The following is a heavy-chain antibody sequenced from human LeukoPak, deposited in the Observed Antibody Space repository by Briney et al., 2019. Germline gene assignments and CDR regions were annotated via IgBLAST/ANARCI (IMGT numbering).Heavy chain of an antibody. D-gene: IGHD1-26*01. CDR3: ARGSGIVGATTGDY. Sequence: SETLSLTCAVYGGSFSGYYWSWIRQPPGKGLEWIGEINHSGSTNYNPSLKSRVTISVDTSKNRFSLKLSSVTAADTAVYYCARGSGIVGATTGDYWGQGTLVTVSS. J-gene: IGHJ4*02. CDR2: INHSGST. V-gene: IGHV4-34*01. CDR1: GGSFSGYY.